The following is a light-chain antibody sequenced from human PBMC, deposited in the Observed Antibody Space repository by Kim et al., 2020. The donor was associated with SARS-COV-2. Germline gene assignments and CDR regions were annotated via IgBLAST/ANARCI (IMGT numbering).Light chain of an antibody. J-gene: IGLJ2*01. Sequence: GSPGQTASIPCSGDKLGDKYACWYQQKPGQAPVLVIYQDSKRPSGIPERFSGSNSGNTATLTISGTQAMDEADYYCQAWDSSTAVFGGGTQLTVL. CDR1: KLGDKY. CDR3: QAWDSSTAV. CDR2: QDS. V-gene: IGLV3-1*01.